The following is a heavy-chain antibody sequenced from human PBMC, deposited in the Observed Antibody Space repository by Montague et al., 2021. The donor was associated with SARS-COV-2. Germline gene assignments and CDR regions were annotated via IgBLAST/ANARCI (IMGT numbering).Heavy chain of an antibody. D-gene: IGHD2-2*01. CDR2: IKHSEST. Sequence: SETLSLTCAVYGGSFSGYYWSWIRQPPGKGLEWIGEIKHSESTNYNPSLKSRVTISVDTSKNQFSLKLSSVTAADTAVYYCARVRAVPAAMRIFSLGRSYYGMDVWGQGSPVTVSS. CDR1: GGSFSGYY. V-gene: IGHV4-34*01. CDR3: ARVRAVPAAMRIFSLGRSYYGMDV. J-gene: IGHJ6*02.